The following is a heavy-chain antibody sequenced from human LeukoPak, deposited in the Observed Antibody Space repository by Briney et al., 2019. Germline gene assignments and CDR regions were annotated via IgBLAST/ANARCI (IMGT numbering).Heavy chain of an antibody. D-gene: IGHD3-3*01. V-gene: IGHV1-2*02. Sequence: ASVKVSCKASGYTFTGYYMHWVRQAPGQRLEWMGWINPNSGGTNYAQKFQGRVTMTRDTSISTAYMELSRLRSDDTAVYYCARDRAIFGVAVNWFDPWGQGTLVTVSS. CDR3: ARDRAIFGVAVNWFDP. CDR2: INPNSGGT. CDR1: GYTFTGYY. J-gene: IGHJ5*02.